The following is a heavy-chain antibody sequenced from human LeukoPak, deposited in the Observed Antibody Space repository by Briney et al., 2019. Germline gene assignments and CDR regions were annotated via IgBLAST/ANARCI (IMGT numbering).Heavy chain of an antibody. J-gene: IGHJ4*02. CDR3: AREWGQMGWLDY. D-gene: IGHD7-27*01. CDR1: GGTFSSYA. CDR2: IIPIFGTA. V-gene: IGHV1-69*05. Sequence: SVKVSCKASGGTFSSYAISWVRQAPGQGLEWMGGIIPIFGTANYAQKFQGRVTITTDESTSTAYMELSSLRSEDTAVYYCAREWGQMGWLDYWGQGTLVTVSS.